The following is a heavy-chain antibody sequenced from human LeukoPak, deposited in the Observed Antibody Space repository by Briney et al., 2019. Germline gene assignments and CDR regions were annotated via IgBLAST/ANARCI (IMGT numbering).Heavy chain of an antibody. Sequence: PGRTLRLSCAASGFTFSSYCMHWVRQAPGKALEWVSFIWYDGSNKYYADSVKGRFTISRDNSKNTLYLQMNSLRAEDTAVYYCARVLVVSGWTNIDYWGQGTLVTVSS. V-gene: IGHV3-33*01. J-gene: IGHJ4*02. D-gene: IGHD6-19*01. CDR2: IWYDGSNK. CDR3: ARVLVVSGWTNIDY. CDR1: GFTFSSYC.